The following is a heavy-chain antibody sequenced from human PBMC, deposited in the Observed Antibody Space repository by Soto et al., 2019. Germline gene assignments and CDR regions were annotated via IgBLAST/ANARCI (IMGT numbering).Heavy chain of an antibody. V-gene: IGHV3-64D*06. Sequence: GGSLRLSCSASGFTFSSYAMHWVRQAPGKGLEYVSAISSNGGSTYYADSVKGRFTISRDNSKNTLYLQMSSLRAEDTAVYYCVKGYSSGSRGTLDYWGQGTLVTVSS. CDR1: GFTFSSYA. D-gene: IGHD3-22*01. CDR3: VKGYSSGSRGTLDY. CDR2: ISSNGGST. J-gene: IGHJ4*02.